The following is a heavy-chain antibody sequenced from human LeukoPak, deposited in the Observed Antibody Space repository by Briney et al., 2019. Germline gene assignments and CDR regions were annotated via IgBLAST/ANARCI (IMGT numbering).Heavy chain of an antibody. V-gene: IGHV3-7*01. CDR3: ARRGYSYALYYYYYYMDV. Sequence: GGSLTLSCAASGIILSSYWMSWVRQAPGKGLEWVANIKQDGSEKWYVDSVKGRFTISRDNAKNSLYLQMNSLRAEDTAVYYCARRGYSYALYYYYYYMDVWGKGTTVTVSS. CDR2: IKQDGSEK. D-gene: IGHD5-18*01. J-gene: IGHJ6*03. CDR1: GIILSSYW.